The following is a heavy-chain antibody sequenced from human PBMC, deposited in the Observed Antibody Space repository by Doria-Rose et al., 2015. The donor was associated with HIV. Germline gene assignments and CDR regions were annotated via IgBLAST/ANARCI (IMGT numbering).Heavy chain of an antibody. V-gene: IGHV3-43*01. J-gene: IGHJ6*02. D-gene: IGHD1-26*01. Sequence: EWVSLITWDGGSTDYADSVKGRFTISRDNSKNSLYLQMNSLTTEDTALYYCARGDSGSEYYYYGMDVWGQGTTVTVSS. CDR2: ITWDGGST. CDR3: ARGDSGSEYYYYGMDV.